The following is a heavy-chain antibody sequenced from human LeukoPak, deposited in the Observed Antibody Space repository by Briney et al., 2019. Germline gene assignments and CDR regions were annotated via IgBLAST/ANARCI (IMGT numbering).Heavy chain of an antibody. J-gene: IGHJ6*02. CDR1: GFTLSSSW. CDR3: ARDRKVTNSYYYGMDV. CDR2: IKQDGREK. Sequence: PGGSLRLSCADSGFTLSSSWMSRVRPAPGKRLERVANIKQDGREKYYVDSVQGRFTISRDNAKNSLYLQMNSLRAEDTAVYYCARDRKVTNSYYYGMDVWGQGTTVTVSS. V-gene: IGHV3-7*01. D-gene: IGHD2-21*02.